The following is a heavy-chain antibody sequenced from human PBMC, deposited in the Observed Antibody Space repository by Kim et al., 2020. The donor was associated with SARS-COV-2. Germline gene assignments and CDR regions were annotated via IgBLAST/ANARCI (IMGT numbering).Heavy chain of an antibody. CDR3: ARDGAPTPHAYYYYYGMDV. Sequence: GGSLRLSCAASGFTFSSYGMHWVRQAPGKGLEWVAVIWYDGSNKYYADSVKGRFTISRDNSKNTLYLQMNSLRAEDTAVYYCARDGAPTPHAYYYYYGMDVWGQGTTVTVSS. D-gene: IGHD2-15*01. CDR1: GFTFSSYG. J-gene: IGHJ6*02. CDR2: IWYDGSNK. V-gene: IGHV3-33*01.